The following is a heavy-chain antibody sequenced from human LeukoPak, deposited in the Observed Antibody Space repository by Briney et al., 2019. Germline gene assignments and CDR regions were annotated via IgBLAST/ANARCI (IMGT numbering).Heavy chain of an antibody. D-gene: IGHD3-16*01. V-gene: IGHV3-7*01. CDR2: IKQDGSEK. J-gene: IGHJ6*03. Sequence: GGSLRLSCAASGFTFSSYWMSWVRQAPGKGLEWVANIKQDGSEKYYVDSVKGRFTISRDNAKNSLYLQMNSLRAEDTAVYYCARDSWEVLGYYYYYYYMDVWGKGTTVTISS. CDR3: ARDSWEVLGYYYYYYYMDV. CDR1: GFTFSSYW.